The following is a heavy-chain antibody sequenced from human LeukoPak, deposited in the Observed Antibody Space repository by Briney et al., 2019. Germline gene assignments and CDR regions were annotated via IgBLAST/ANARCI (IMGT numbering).Heavy chain of an antibody. CDR2: IYNTGSA. J-gene: IGHJ4*02. CDR3: ARSGYSSGWYGDFDY. V-gene: IGHV4-4*07. Sequence: SETLSLTCNVSGASISSHYWNWIRQPAGKGLEWIGRIYNTGSANYNPSLKSRVTISVDTSKNQFSLKLSSVTAADTAVYYCARSGYSSGWYGDFDYWGQGTLVTVSS. D-gene: IGHD6-19*01. CDR1: GASISSHY.